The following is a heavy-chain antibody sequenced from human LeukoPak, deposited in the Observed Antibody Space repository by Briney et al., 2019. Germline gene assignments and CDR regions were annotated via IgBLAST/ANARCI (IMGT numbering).Heavy chain of an antibody. V-gene: IGHV3-48*04. CDR2: ISSSSSSI. CDR3: ARGGPYYYDY. CDR1: GFTFSSYS. J-gene: IGHJ4*02. Sequence: GGSLRLSCAASGFTFSSYSTNWVRQAPGKGLEWVSYISSSSSSIYYADSVKGRFTISRDNAKNSQYLQMNSLRAEDTAIYYCARGGPYYYDYWGQGTLVTVSS.